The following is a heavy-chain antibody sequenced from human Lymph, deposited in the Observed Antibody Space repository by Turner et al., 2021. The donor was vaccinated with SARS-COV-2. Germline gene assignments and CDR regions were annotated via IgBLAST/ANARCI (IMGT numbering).Heavy chain of an antibody. CDR1: GYSFTSYW. CDR2: IYPGDSDT. V-gene: IGHV5-51*01. J-gene: IGHJ4*02. Sequence: VPLVQSEAEVKKPGESLKISCKVSGYSFTSYWIGWVRQRPGKGLEWMGIIYPGDSDTRYSPSCQGQVTISADKSISTAYLQLSSLKASDTAMYYCARLEWGVSLGHIDYWGQGTLVTVSS. CDR3: ARLEWGVSLGHIDY. D-gene: IGHD3-3*01.